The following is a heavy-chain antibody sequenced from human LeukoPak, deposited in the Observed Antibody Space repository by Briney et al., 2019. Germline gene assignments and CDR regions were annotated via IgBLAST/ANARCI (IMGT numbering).Heavy chain of an antibody. V-gene: IGHV3-48*02. D-gene: IGHD3-9*01. CDR3: ARDHDWAFDL. CDR1: GFPFGSYV. Sequence: GGSLRLSCEGSGFPFGSYVMSWVRQAPGKGLEWIAYINHNAEMIFYPDFVKGRFTISRDNPKKPLYLQMNALRYEDTAIYYCARDHDWAFDLWGQGTLVTVSS. J-gene: IGHJ4*02. CDR2: INHNAEMI.